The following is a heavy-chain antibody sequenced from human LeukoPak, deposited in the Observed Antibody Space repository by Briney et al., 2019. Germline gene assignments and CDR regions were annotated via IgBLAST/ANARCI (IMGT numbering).Heavy chain of an antibody. CDR3: ARVEIVIVVVPAAMRLGAFDI. Sequence: GASLKVSCKASGYTFTSHGISWVRQAPGQGLEWMGGIIPIFGTANYAQKFQGRVTITADESTSTAYMELSSLRSEDTAVYYCARVEIVIVVVPAAMRLGAFDIWGQGTMVTVSS. CDR2: IIPIFGTA. V-gene: IGHV1-69*13. J-gene: IGHJ3*02. D-gene: IGHD2-2*01. CDR1: GYTFTSHG.